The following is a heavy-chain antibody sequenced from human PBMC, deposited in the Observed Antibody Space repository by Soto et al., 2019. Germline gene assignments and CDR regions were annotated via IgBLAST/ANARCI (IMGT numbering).Heavy chain of an antibody. J-gene: IGHJ4*02. V-gene: IGHV1-69*05. Sequence: QVQLVQSGAEVKKPGSSVKVSCKASGGTFRSYVTSWVRQAPGQWLEWLGGIIPMYGTTYYAQAIQGTFAISTDESTRPGCMEVSGLRSEDRAVYYCAMIGTIDWIDVYGGQETLVTVS. CDR2: IIPMYGTT. D-gene: IGHD1-1*01. CDR1: GGTFRSYV. CDR3: AMIGTIDWIDVY.